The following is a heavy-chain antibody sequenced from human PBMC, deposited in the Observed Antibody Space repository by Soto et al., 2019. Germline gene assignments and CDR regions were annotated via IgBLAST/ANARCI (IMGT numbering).Heavy chain of an antibody. J-gene: IGHJ5*02. CDR1: GGTFSSFA. CDR2: IIPIFGTA. D-gene: IGHD3-3*01. CDR3: ATRYGEVDFWSGYYHNWFDP. Sequence: SVEVSCKASGGTFSSFAISWVRQAPGQGLEWMGGIIPIFGTANYAQKFQGRVTITADESTSTAYMELSSLRSEDTAVYYCATRYGEVDFWSGYYHNWFDPWGQGTLVTVSS. V-gene: IGHV1-69*13.